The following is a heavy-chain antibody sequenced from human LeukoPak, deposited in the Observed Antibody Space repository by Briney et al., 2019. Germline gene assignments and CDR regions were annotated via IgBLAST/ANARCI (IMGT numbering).Heavy chain of an antibody. V-gene: IGHV3-11*01. CDR1: GFTFSDYY. J-gene: IGHJ3*02. CDR3: ARDPTSSASPTDGFDI. Sequence: GGSLRLSCAASGFTFSDYYMSWIRQAPGKGLEWVSYISSSGSPIYYADSVKGRFTISRDNAKNSLYLQMNSLRAEDMAVYYCARDPTSSASPTDGFDIWGQGTMVTVSS. D-gene: IGHD6-19*01. CDR2: ISSSGSPI.